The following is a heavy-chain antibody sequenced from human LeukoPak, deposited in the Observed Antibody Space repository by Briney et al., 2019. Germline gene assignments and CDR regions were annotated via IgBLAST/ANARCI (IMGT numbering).Heavy chain of an antibody. J-gene: IGHJ4*02. CDR2: INPNSGGT. CDR3: ARVMEYSTPSVDY. CDR1: GYTFTDYY. D-gene: IGHD6-6*01. Sequence: GASVKVSCKASGYTFTDYYMHWVRQAPGQGLEWMGWINPNSGGTNYVQKFQGRVTMTRDTSISTAYMELSRLKSDDTAVYYCARVMEYSTPSVDYWGQGTLVTVSS. V-gene: IGHV1-2*02.